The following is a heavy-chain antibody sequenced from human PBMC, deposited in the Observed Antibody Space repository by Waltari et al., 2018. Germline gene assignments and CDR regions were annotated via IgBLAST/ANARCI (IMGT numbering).Heavy chain of an antibody. V-gene: IGHV3-21*06. D-gene: IGHD3-22*01. Sequence: EVQLVETGGGLVKPGESLRLSCVTSGFTSSASRRYWSRQAPGKGLEGVASTSSASSFIYYGESVKGRFTISRDNAKSQLYLQMNSLRVEDTAVYYCARVRDDPFYGGSGYSSAWGQGTLVVVSS. CDR2: TSSASSFI. CDR3: ARVRDDPFYGGSGYSSA. CDR1: GFTSSASR. J-gene: IGHJ4*02.